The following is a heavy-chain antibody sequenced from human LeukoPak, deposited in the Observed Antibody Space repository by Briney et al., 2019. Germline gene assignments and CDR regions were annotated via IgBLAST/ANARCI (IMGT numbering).Heavy chain of an antibody. Sequence: PSETLSLTCTVSGGSISGYNWGWIRQPPGKGLEWIGYISYSGTTNYNPSLKRRVTISVDTSKNQFSLNLSSVTAADTAVYYCARHWDAPYYFDYWGQGTLVTVSS. CDR2: ISYSGTT. V-gene: IGHV4-59*01. J-gene: IGHJ4*02. CDR3: ARHWDAPYYFDY. D-gene: IGHD1-1*01. CDR1: GGSISGYN.